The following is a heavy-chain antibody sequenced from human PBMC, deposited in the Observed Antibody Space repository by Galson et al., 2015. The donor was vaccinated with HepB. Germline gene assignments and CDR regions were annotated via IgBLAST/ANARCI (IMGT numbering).Heavy chain of an antibody. D-gene: IGHD6-6*01. CDR1: GGSISSYY. J-gene: IGHJ6*03. V-gene: IGHV4-59*01. CDR2: IYYSGST. CDR3: ARARRVYSSSSGGYYYYMDV. Sequence: LSLTCTVSGGSISSYYWSWIRQPPGKGLEWIGYIYYSGSTNYNPSLKSRVTISVDTSKNQFSLKLSSVTAADTAVYYCARARRVYSSSSGGYYYYMDVWGKGTTVTVSS.